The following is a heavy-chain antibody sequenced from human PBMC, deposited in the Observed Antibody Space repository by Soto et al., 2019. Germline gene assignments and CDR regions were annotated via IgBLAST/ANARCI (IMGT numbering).Heavy chain of an antibody. V-gene: IGHV3-9*01. CDR3: ANALGPPAALYN. Sequence: EVQLVESGGGLVQPGRSLRLSCAASGFTFADYAMHWARQSPGKGLEWVSGISWSSGTIGYADSVKGRFTISRDNGKNFLYLEMSSLRAEDTAMHYCANALGPPAALYNWGQGTLVTVSS. CDR2: ISWSSGTI. CDR1: GFTFADYA. J-gene: IGHJ4*02. D-gene: IGHD1-1*01.